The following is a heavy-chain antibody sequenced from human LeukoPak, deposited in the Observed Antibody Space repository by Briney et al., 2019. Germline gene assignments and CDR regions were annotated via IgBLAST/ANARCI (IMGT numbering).Heavy chain of an antibody. J-gene: IGHJ6*03. D-gene: IGHD3-22*01. CDR1: GYTFTSYA. Sequence: ASVKVSCKASGYTFTSYAMNWVRQAPGQGLEWMGWINTNTGNPMYAQGFTGRFVFSLDTSVSTAYLQISSLKAEDTAVYYCARANYDSSGYARYYYYYYMDVWGKGTTVTVSS. V-gene: IGHV7-4-1*02. CDR2: INTNTGNP. CDR3: ARANYDSSGYARYYYYYYMDV.